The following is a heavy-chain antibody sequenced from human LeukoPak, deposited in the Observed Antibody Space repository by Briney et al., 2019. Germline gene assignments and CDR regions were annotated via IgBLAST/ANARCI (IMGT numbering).Heavy chain of an antibody. J-gene: IGHJ4*02. D-gene: IGHD4-17*01. CDR2: IRSAANTYAT. V-gene: IGHV3-73*01. CDR1: GLTFAASA. Sequence: PGGSLRLSCKVSGLTFAASAMHWVRQASGKGLEWVGRIRSAANTYATAYAGSVEGRFTISRDNSKNTLYLQMNSLRPEDTAVYYCAKKFPGAVTNGPDYWGQGTLVTVSS. CDR3: AKKFPGAVTNGPDY.